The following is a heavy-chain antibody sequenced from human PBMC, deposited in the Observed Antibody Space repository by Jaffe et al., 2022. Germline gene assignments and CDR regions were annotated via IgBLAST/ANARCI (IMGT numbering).Heavy chain of an antibody. D-gene: IGHD6-13*01. J-gene: IGHJ4*02. Sequence: EVQLVQSGAEVKKPGESLKISCKGSGYSFTGHWIGWVRQMPGKGLELMGIIYPGDSDTTYSPSFKGQVTISADRSINTAYLQWSSLRASDTAMYYCVRHGRTGYSTSWLDYWGQGTLVTVSP. CDR2: IYPGDSDT. CDR1: GYSFTGHW. V-gene: IGHV5-51*01. CDR3: VRHGRTGYSTSWLDY.